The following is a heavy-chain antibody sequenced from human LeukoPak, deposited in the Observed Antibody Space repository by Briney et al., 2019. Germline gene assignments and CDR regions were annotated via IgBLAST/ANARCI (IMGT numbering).Heavy chain of an antibody. V-gene: IGHV3-21*01. CDR1: GFTFSSYS. CDR2: ISSSSSYI. J-gene: IGHJ4*02. Sequence: GGSLRLSCAASGFTFSSYSMNWVRQAPGKGLEWVSSISSSSSYIYYADSVKGRFTISRDNAKNSLYLHMNSLGAEDTAVYYCARGAGYSSGWPLYFDYWGQGTLVTVSS. CDR3: ARGAGYSSGWPLYFDY. D-gene: IGHD6-19*01.